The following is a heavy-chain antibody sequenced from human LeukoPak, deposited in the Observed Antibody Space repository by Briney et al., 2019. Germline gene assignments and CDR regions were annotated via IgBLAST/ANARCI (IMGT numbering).Heavy chain of an antibody. D-gene: IGHD4-17*01. CDR3: AGRLRDAAAFDY. CDR1: GFTFSRYA. J-gene: IGHJ4*02. V-gene: IGHV3-64*04. CDR2: ISSNGGST. Sequence: GGSLRLSCSASGFTFSRYAMHWVRQAPGKGLEYVSAISSNGGSTYYAESVKGRFTISRDNSQNTFYLQMNSLRAEDTAVYYCAGRLRDAAAFDYWGQGTLVTVSS.